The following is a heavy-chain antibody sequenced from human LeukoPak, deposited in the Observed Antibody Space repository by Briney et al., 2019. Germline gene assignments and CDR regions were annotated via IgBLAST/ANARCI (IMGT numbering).Heavy chain of an antibody. CDR2: VYYTGST. J-gene: IGHJ4*02. D-gene: IGHD4/OR15-4a*01. CDR3: ARQRANYYFDY. V-gene: IGHV4-59*08. CDR1: GFTVSSNY. Sequence: GSLRLSCAVSGFTVSSNYTSWIRQPPGKGLEWIGYVYYTGSTNYNPSLKSRVNISIDTSKNQFSLKLSSVTAADTAVYYCARQRANYYFDYWGQGTLVTVSS.